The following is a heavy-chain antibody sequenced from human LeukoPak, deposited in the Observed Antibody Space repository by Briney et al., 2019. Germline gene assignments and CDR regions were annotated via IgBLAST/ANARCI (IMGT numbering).Heavy chain of an antibody. CDR3: AKPVDRYSSCWPYFDY. Sequence: GRSLRLSCAASGFTFSTYGMHWVRQAPGKGLEWVAVVSYDGSNKYHADSVKGRFTISRDNSKNTLYLQMNSLRAEDTAVYYCAKPVDRYSSCWPYFDYWGQGTLVTVSS. J-gene: IGHJ4*02. CDR1: GFTFSTYG. CDR2: VSYDGSNK. V-gene: IGHV3-30*18. D-gene: IGHD6-13*01.